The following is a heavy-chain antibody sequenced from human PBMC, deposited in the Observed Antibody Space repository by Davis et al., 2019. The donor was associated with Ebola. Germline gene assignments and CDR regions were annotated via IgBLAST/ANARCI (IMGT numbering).Heavy chain of an antibody. CDR1: GGTFSSYA. D-gene: IGHD5-12*01. J-gene: IGHJ4*02. CDR2: IIPILGIA. V-gene: IGHV1-69*04. Sequence: SVKVSCKASGGTFSSYAISWVRQAPGQGLEWMGRIIPILGIANYAQKFQGRVTITADKSTSTAYMELSSLRSEDTAVYYCARSGDYSGYPLGYWGQGTLVTVSS. CDR3: ARSGDYSGYPLGY.